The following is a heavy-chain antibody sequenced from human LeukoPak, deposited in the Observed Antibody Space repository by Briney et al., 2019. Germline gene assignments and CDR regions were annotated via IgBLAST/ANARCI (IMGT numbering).Heavy chain of an antibody. V-gene: IGHV3-13*03. CDR1: GFTFSSYD. CDR3: AKALQKEYSSNWYGPKVVTYFHH. D-gene: IGHD6-13*01. J-gene: IGHJ1*01. CDR2: IGTAGDT. Sequence: GGSLRLSCAACGFTFSSYDMHWVRQATGKGLEWVSAIGTAGDTYYPGSVKGQFTISRENAKNSLYLQMNSLRAEDTAVYYCAKALQKEYSSNWYGPKVVTYFHHWGQGTLVTVSS.